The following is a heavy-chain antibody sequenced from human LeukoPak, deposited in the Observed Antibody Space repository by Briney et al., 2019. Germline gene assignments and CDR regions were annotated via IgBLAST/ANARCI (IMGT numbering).Heavy chain of an antibody. V-gene: IGHV1-69*13. Sequence: SVKVSCKASGGTFSNYPISWVRQAPGQGLEWMGGIIPIFGTTNDAQKFQGRVTITADESTSTAYLELSSLRSEDTAVYYCARVSTNYDFWNPFDYWGQGTLVTVSS. CDR2: IIPIFGTT. D-gene: IGHD3-3*01. CDR1: GGTFSNYP. J-gene: IGHJ4*02. CDR3: ARVSTNYDFWNPFDY.